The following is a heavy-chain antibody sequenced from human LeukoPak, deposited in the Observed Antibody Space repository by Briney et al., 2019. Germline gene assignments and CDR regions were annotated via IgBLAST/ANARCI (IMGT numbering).Heavy chain of an antibody. CDR3: AKPIIAPEGYEYFPH. D-gene: IGHD6-13*01. V-gene: IGHV3-23*01. J-gene: IGHJ1*01. Sequence: GGSLRLSCAASGFTFSSNAMSWVRQAPGKGLEWVSAVSGSGSSTFYADSVKGRFTISRDNSENTLFLQMSSLRAEDTAVYYCAKPIIAPEGYEYFPHWGQGTLVTVSS. CDR2: VSGSGSST. CDR1: GFTFSSNA.